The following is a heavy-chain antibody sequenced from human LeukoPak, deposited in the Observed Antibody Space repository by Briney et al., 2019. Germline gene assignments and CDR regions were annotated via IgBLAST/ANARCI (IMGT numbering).Heavy chain of an antibody. D-gene: IGHD2-21*02. CDR2: IYSGGST. Sequence: GGSLRLSCAASGFTVSSNYMSWVRQAPGKGLEWVSVIYSGGSTYYADSVKGRFTISRDNAQNSVYLQMNSLRAEDTAVYYCVRDFCGGDCSGRFDPWGQGTLVTVSS. CDR3: VRDFCGGDCSGRFDP. J-gene: IGHJ5*02. CDR1: GFTVSSNY. V-gene: IGHV3-53*01.